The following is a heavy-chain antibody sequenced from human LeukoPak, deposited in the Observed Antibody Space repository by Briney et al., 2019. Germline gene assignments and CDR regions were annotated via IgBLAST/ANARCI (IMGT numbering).Heavy chain of an antibody. CDR3: ARTSPGELVSGDFDY. CDR2: IQQDGNEK. Sequence: GGSLRLSCAASGFTFSTYWMSWVRQAPGKGLEWVANIQQDGNEKYYVDSVKGRFTISRDNAKNSLYLQMNSLRAEDTAVYYCARTSPGELVSGDFDYWGQGTLVTVSS. J-gene: IGHJ4*02. D-gene: IGHD1-26*01. V-gene: IGHV3-7*03. CDR1: GFTFSTYW.